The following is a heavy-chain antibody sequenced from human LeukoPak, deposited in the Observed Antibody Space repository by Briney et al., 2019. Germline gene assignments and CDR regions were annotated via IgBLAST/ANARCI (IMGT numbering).Heavy chain of an antibody. Sequence: ASVKVSCKASGYTFTSYYMHWVRQAPGQGLEWMGIINPSGGSTSYAQKFQGRVTMTRDMSTSTVYVELSSLRSEDTAVYYCAISWGAEYSSSPEDYWGQGTLVTVSS. CDR1: GYTFTSYY. CDR2: INPSGGST. V-gene: IGHV1-46*01. D-gene: IGHD6-6*01. CDR3: AISWGAEYSSSPEDY. J-gene: IGHJ4*02.